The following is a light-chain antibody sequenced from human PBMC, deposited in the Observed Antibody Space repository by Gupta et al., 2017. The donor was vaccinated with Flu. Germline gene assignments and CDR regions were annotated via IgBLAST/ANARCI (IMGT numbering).Light chain of an antibody. CDR2: SNN. V-gene: IGLV1-44*01. CDR1: SSNIGSNT. J-gene: IGLJ3*02. Sequence: QSVLTQPPSASGTPGQRVTISCSGSSSNIGSNTLNWYQQLPRAAPQLLIYSNNQRPPGVPDRFSGSKSGTSASLAISGLQSDDEADYYCAAWDDSLNAWVFGGGTKLTVL. CDR3: AAWDDSLNAWV.